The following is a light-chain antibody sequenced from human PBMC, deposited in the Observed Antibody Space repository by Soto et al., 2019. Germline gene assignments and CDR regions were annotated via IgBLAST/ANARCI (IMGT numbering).Light chain of an antibody. CDR2: GAS. CDR3: QQDGSSPQT. Sequence: EIVMTQSPGTLSLSPGERATLSCRASQSVSSSYLAWYQQKPGQAPRLLIYGASSRATGIPDRFSGSGSGTDFTLTISRLEPEDCAMYYCQQDGSSPQTFGQRTRLEIK. CDR1: QSVSSSY. V-gene: IGKV3-20*01. J-gene: IGKJ5*01.